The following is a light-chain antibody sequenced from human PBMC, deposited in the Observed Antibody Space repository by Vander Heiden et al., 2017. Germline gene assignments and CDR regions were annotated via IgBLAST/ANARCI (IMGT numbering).Light chain of an antibody. V-gene: IGKV1-8*01. CDR2: AAS. CDR1: QGISSY. J-gene: IGKJ2*02. CDR3: QQYYSYPRT. Sequence: AIRITQSPSSLSASTGDRVTITCRASQGISSYLAWYQQKPGKAPKLLIYAASTLQSGVPSRFSGSGSGTDFTLTISCLQSEDFATYYCQQYYSYPRTFGQGTKLXIK.